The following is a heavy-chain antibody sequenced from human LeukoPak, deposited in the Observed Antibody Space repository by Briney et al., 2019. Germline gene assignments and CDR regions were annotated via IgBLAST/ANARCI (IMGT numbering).Heavy chain of an antibody. CDR3: ARDRMGATYFDY. D-gene: IGHD1-26*01. CDR1: GGSFSGYY. Sequence: SSETLSLTCAVYGGSFSGYYWSWIRQPPGKGLEWIGEINHRGSTNYNPSLKSRVTISVDTSKNQFSLKLSSVTAADTAVYYCARDRMGATYFDYWGQGTLVTVSS. V-gene: IGHV4-34*01. CDR2: INHRGST. J-gene: IGHJ4*02.